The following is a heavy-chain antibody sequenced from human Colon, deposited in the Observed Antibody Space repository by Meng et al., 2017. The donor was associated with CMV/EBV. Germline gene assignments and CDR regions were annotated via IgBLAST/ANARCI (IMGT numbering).Heavy chain of an antibody. D-gene: IGHD5-24*01. CDR3: ATQESRDGHNPY. CDR2: MYHSGTT. J-gene: IGHJ4*02. Sequence: QLPLQDSGPGLVKPSGTLSLTCVVSGGSISSSYWWTWVRQSPGKGLEWIGEMYHSGTTNYNPSLKSRVTISMGKSNNQLSLKLNSVTAADTAVYYCATQESRDGHNPYWGQGTLVTVSS. CDR1: GGSISSSYW. V-gene: IGHV4-4*02.